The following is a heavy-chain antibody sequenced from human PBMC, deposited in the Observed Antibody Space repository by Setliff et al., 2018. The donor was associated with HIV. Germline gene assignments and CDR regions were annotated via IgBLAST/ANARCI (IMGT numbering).Heavy chain of an antibody. CDR2: IYYGGST. CDR1: GGSITSYY. D-gene: IGHD3-3*01. J-gene: IGHJ5*02. V-gene: IGHV4-59*01. CDR3: SRDVAPPVAGDVWSGDAS. Sequence: PSETLSLTCTVSGGSITSYYWSWIRQPPGKGLEWIGYIYYGGSTNYNPSLRSRLTISVDTSKNQFSLKLSSVTAADTAVYFCSRDVAPPVAGDVWSGDASWGRGTLVTVSS.